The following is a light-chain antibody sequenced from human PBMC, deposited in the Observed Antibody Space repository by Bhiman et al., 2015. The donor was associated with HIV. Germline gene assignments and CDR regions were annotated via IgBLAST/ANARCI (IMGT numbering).Light chain of an antibody. Sequence: QSALTQPASVSGSPGQSITISCTGTTSDVGNYRLVSWYQQHPGKAPKLILFEVSKRPSGVSDRFSGSKSDTTASLTISGLQAEDEADYYCNSYITTTTSWVFGGGTRLTVL. CDR2: EVS. V-gene: IGLV2-14*02. CDR3: NSYITTTTSWV. CDR1: TSDVGNYRL. J-gene: IGLJ3*02.